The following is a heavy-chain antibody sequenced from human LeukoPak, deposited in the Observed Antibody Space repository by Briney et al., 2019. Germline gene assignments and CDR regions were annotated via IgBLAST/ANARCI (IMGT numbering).Heavy chain of an antibody. V-gene: IGHV3-30*04. Sequence: GGSLRLSCAASGFTFSSYAMSWVRQAPGKGLEWVAVISYDGSNKYYADSVKGRFTISRDNSKNTLYLQMNSLRAEDTAVYYCARDMVRGVIGTFWFDPWGQGTLVTVSS. CDR2: ISYDGSNK. D-gene: IGHD3-10*01. J-gene: IGHJ5*02. CDR1: GFTFSSYA. CDR3: ARDMVRGVIGTFWFDP.